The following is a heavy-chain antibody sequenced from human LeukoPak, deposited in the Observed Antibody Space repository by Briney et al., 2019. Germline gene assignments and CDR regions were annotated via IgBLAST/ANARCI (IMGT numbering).Heavy chain of an antibody. V-gene: IGHV4-39*01. J-gene: IGHJ5*02. CDR1: GGSLRSSNYY. Sequence: SETLSLTCTVSGGSLRSSNYYWGWIRQPPGKGLEWIGSIYYSGSTYYNPSLKSRVTISVDTSKNQFSLKLSSVTAADTAVYYCATLTGYRYSLGWFDPWGQGTLVTVSP. D-gene: IGHD5-18*01. CDR2: IYYSGST. CDR3: ATLTGYRYSLGWFDP.